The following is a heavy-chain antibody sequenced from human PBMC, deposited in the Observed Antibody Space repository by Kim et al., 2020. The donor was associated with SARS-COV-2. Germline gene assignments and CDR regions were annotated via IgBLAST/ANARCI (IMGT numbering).Heavy chain of an antibody. Sequence: AEAAPVKGRLTISSDASENTAYLQMNSLKAQDTALYSCTMLLDGSGIRFDYWGQGTLVTVSS. D-gene: IGHD6-19*01. V-gene: IGHV3-73*01. CDR3: TMLLDGSGIRFDY. J-gene: IGHJ4*02.